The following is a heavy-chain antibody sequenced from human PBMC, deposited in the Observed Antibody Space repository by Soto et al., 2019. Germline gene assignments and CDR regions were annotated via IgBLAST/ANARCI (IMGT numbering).Heavy chain of an antibody. CDR2: ISYDGSNK. CDR3: ARDLGRPEAPDY. Sequence: PGGSLRLSCAASGFTFSSYAMHWVRQAPGKGLEWVAVISYDGSNKYYADSVKGRFTISRDNSKNTLYLQMNSLRAEDTAVYYCARDLGRPEAPDYWGQGTLVTVS. J-gene: IGHJ4*02. V-gene: IGHV3-30-3*01. CDR1: GFTFSSYA. D-gene: IGHD6-6*01.